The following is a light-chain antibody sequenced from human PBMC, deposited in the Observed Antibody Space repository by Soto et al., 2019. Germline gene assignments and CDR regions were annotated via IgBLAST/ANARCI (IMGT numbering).Light chain of an antibody. CDR3: QQYKQLPVA. CDR1: HSVGSN. CDR2: GAS. Sequence: VMTQSPTTLSVSPGERATISCRASHSVGSNLAWYQQNPGQAPRLLIYGASTRATGVPDRFSGSGSATQFTLTISSLQSEDFGVYYCQQYKQLPVAFGGGTKVEIK. J-gene: IGKJ4*01. V-gene: IGKV3-15*01.